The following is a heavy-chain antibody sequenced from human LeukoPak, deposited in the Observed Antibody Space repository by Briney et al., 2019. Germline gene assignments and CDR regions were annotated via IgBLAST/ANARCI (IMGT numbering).Heavy chain of an antibody. CDR3: AARPPIVVAGPFDY. Sequence: GGSLRLSCAASGLTFSISAMGWVRQAPGKGLEGVSTISGSGDRTYYADSVKGRLTISRDNSKNTLYLQMNSLRGEDTAVYYCAARPPIVVAGPFDYWGQGTLVTVSS. CDR1: GLTFSISA. J-gene: IGHJ4*02. V-gene: IGHV3-23*01. CDR2: ISGSGDRT. D-gene: IGHD6-19*01.